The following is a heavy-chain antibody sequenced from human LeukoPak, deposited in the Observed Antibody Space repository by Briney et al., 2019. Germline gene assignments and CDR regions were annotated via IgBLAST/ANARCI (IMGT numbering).Heavy chain of an antibody. Sequence: GGSLRLSCAASGFTFSSYAMHWVRQAPGKGLEGVAVISYDGSNKYYADSVKGRFTISRDNSKNTLYLQMNSLRAEDTAVYYCAREGRGYFDWLLQYNWFDPWGQGTLVTVSS. CDR2: ISYDGSNK. V-gene: IGHV3-30*04. CDR1: GFTFSSYA. J-gene: IGHJ5*02. CDR3: AREGRGYFDWLLQYNWFDP. D-gene: IGHD3-9*01.